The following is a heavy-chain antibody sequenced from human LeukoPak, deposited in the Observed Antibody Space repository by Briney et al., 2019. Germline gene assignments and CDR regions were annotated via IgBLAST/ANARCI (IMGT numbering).Heavy chain of an antibody. V-gene: IGHV3-74*01. CDR2: INSDGSST. Sequence: AGGSLRLSCAASGFTFSSYWMHCVRQAPGKGLVWVSRINSDGSSTSYADSVKGRFTISRDNAKNTLYLQMNSLRAEDTAVYYCARGRLLPYYFDYWGQGTLVTVSS. D-gene: IGHD2-21*01. CDR3: ARGRLLPYYFDY. J-gene: IGHJ4*02. CDR1: GFTFSSYW.